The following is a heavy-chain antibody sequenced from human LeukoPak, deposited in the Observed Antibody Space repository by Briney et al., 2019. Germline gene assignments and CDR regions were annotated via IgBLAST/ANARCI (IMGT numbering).Heavy chain of an antibody. Sequence: PSETLSLTCNVSGGSISSYYWSWIRQPPGKGLEWIGYIYYSGSTNYNPSLKSRVTISVDTSKNQFSLKLSSVTAADTAVYYCARFLGTGPEDVDWFDPWGQGTLVTVSS. CDR3: ARFLGTGPEDVDWFDP. D-gene: IGHD7-27*01. CDR1: GGSISSYY. CDR2: IYYSGST. J-gene: IGHJ5*02. V-gene: IGHV4-59*01.